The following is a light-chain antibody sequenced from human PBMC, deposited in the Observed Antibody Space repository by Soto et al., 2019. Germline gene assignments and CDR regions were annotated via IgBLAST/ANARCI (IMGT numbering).Light chain of an antibody. CDR2: DNY. J-gene: IGLJ2*01. Sequence: QSVLAQPPSISAAPGQKVTISCSGSSSNIGGNYVSWYQHVPRTAPKLLIYDNYKRASGSPDRFSASKSGTSATLGITGLQTGDEADYYCGTWDSSLDTAVFGGGTKLTVL. CDR3: GTWDSSLDTAV. CDR1: SSNIGGNY. V-gene: IGLV1-51*01.